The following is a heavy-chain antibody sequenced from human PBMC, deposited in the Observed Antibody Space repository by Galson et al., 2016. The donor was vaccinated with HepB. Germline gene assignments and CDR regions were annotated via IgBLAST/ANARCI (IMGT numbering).Heavy chain of an antibody. Sequence: ETLSLTCNVYGGSFSGYSWTWIRQPPGKGLEWIGEVSHSGGTNCNPSLKSRVTISVDTSKNQFSLNISSVTAADTAVYYCARSMYAARGWFDPWGQGTLVAVSS. D-gene: IGHD6-6*01. CDR2: VSHSGGT. CDR1: GGSFSGYS. CDR3: ARSMYAARGWFDP. J-gene: IGHJ5*02. V-gene: IGHV4-34*01.